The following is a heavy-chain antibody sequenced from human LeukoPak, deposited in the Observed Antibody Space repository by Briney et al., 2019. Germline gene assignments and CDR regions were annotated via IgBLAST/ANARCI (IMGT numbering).Heavy chain of an antibody. Sequence: PGGSLRLSCAASGFTLSNYWMLWARQAPGKGLVWVSRINSDGSTTTYADSVKGRFTISRDSAKNTLYLQMNSLRVEDTAVYYCARGGGGGNWFDPWGQGTLVTVSS. CDR2: INSDGSTT. D-gene: IGHD3-16*01. CDR1: GFTLSNYW. J-gene: IGHJ5*02. CDR3: ARGGGGGNWFDP. V-gene: IGHV3-74*01.